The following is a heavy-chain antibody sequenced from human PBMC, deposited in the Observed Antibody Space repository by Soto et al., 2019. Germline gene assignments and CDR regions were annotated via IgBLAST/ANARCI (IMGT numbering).Heavy chain of an antibody. CDR3: ATPIVAFY. CDR1: GYTFTSSS. Sequence: ASLKVSCKAYGYTFTSSSIHWVRQAPGQRLEWMGWINAGNGNTKYSQKFQGRVIITRDTSAGTAYMELRSLRSEDTAVYYCATPIVAFYWGQGTLVTVSS. CDR2: INAGNGNT. D-gene: IGHD5-12*01. J-gene: IGHJ4*02. V-gene: IGHV1-3*01.